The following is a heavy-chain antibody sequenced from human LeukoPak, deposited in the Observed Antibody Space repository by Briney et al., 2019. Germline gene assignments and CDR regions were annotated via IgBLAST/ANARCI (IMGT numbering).Heavy chain of an antibody. CDR1: GGSISSGDYS. V-gene: IGHV4-30-2*01. Sequence: SETLSLTCAVSGGSISSGDYSWSWIRQPPGKGLEWIGYMYHSGSTYYNPSLKSRVTISVDRSKNQFSLKLSSVTAADTAVYYCARAYEVPAALTAYWYFDLWGRGTLVTVSS. CDR2: MYHSGST. D-gene: IGHD2-2*01. CDR3: ARAYEVPAALTAYWYFDL. J-gene: IGHJ2*01.